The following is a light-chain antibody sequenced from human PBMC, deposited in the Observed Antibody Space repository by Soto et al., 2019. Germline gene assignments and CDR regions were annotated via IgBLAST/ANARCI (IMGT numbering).Light chain of an antibody. CDR1: QSISSW. V-gene: IGKV1-5*03. Sequence: DIQMTQSPSILSASVGDRVTITCRPSQSISSWLAWYQQKPGKAPNLLIHKASHLESGVPSRFSGSGSGTEFTLTISSLQPGDFATYYCQHYNTYPWTFGQGTKVEIK. J-gene: IGKJ1*01. CDR3: QHYNTYPWT. CDR2: KAS.